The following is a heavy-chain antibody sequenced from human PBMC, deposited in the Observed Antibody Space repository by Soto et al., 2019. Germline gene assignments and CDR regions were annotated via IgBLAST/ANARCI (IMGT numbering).Heavy chain of an antibody. CDR1: GGSISSGCYY. D-gene: IGHD6-13*01. CDR3: ARDLESSSWYQNYYYYYGMDV. J-gene: IGHJ6*02. V-gene: IGHV4-31*03. Sequence: PSTPFSLTCTVSGGSISSGCYYWSWLHQHPGKGLEWIGYICDSVRTYCNPSLKSRVTISVDTSKNQFSLKLSSVTAADTAVYYCARDLESSSWYQNYYYYYGMDVWGQGTTVTVSS. CDR2: ICDSVRT.